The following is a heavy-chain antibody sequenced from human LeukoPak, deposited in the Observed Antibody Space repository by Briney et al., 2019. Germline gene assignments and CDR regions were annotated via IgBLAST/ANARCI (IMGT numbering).Heavy chain of an antibody. CDR1: GYSISSGCY. D-gene: IGHD3-22*01. CDR2: IYHSGST. Sequence: SETLSLTCTVSGYSISSGCYWGWIRQPPGKGLEWIGSIYHSGSTYYNPSLKSRVTISVDTSKNQFSLKLSSVTAADTAVYYCARGAPNSSGYYPPNYYYMDVWGKGTTVTISS. CDR3: ARGAPNSSGYYPPNYYYMDV. J-gene: IGHJ6*03. V-gene: IGHV4-38-2*02.